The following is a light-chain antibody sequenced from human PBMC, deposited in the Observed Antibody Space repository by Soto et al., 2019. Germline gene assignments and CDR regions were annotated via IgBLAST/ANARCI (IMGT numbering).Light chain of an antibody. V-gene: IGKV1-5*01. Sequence: DIQMTQSPSTLSASVGDRFTITCRASQSISDRLAWYQQKPGKAPKVLILVASSLESGVPSRFSGSGSGTDFTLTISSLQPEDFATYYCQQSYSSRLTFGGGTKVDIK. J-gene: IGKJ4*01. CDR2: VAS. CDR3: QQSYSSRLT. CDR1: QSISDR.